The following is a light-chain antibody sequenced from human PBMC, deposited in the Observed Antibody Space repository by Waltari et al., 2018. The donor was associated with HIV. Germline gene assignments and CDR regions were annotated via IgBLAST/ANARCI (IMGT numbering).Light chain of an antibody. Sequence: QSVLTQPPSASGAPGQSVIISCSGSSSNIGSKTVNWYRQHPGTAPNLLIYSNNQLPSGVPDRFAGSKSGTSSSLAISVLQSGDEADYYCAAWEDSLNGPNYVFGSGTTVTVL. V-gene: IGLV1-44*01. CDR1: SSNIGSKT. CDR2: SNN. CDR3: AAWEDSLNGPNYV. J-gene: IGLJ1*01.